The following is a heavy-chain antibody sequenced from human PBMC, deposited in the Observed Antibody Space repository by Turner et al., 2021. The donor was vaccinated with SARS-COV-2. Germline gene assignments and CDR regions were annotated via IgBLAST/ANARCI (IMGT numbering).Heavy chain of an antibody. J-gene: IGHJ3*02. CDR2: INPKRGGP. Sequence: QVQLVQSGAEVKKPGASVKVSCKASGYTFTGYYMHWVRQAPGQGLEWMGWINPKRGGPNYVPKFQGRVTMTRDTSISTAYMEVSRPRSDDTAVYYCYRGPDAFDIWGQGTMVTVSS. V-gene: IGHV1-2*02. CDR1: GYTFTGYY. D-gene: IGHD4-4*01. CDR3: YRGPDAFDI.